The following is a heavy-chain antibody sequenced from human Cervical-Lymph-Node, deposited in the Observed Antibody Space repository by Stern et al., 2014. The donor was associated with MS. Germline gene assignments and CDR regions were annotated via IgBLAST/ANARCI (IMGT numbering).Heavy chain of an antibody. V-gene: IGHV1-2*04. J-gene: IGHJ6*04. CDR2: INPNNGGT. Sequence: QVQLVQSGAEVKNPGASVKVSCKASGYTFTDYYMQWMRQAPGQGLEWMGWINPNNGGTKSAQKFQGWVTMTRDTSTSTAYMELSRLRSDDTAIYYCARASTTANNYYDGVDVWGKGTTVTVTS. CDR3: ARASTTANNYYDGVDV. D-gene: IGHD1-1*01. CDR1: GYTFTDYY.